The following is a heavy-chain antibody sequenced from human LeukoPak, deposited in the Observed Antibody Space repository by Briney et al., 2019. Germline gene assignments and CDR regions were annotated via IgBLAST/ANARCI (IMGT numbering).Heavy chain of an antibody. J-gene: IGHJ5*02. CDR3: ARAMPYYDFWSGP. V-gene: IGHV3-30-3*01. CDR1: GFTFSSYA. Sequence: PGGSLRLSCAASGFTFSSYAMHWVRQAPGKGLEWVAVISYDGSNKYYADSVKGRFTISRDNSKNTLYLQMNSLRAEDTAVYYCARAMPYYDFWSGPWGQETLVTVSS. D-gene: IGHD3-3*01. CDR2: ISYDGSNK.